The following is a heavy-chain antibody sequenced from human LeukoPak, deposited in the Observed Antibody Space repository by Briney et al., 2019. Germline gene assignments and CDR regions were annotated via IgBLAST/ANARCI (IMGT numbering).Heavy chain of an antibody. V-gene: IGHV3-21*01. CDR1: GFTFSSYS. CDR2: ISSSSSYI. D-gene: IGHD2-21*01. Sequence: GSLRLSCAASGFTFSSYSMNWVRQAPGKGLEWVSFISSSSSYIYDADSVKGRFTISRDNAKNSLYLQMNSLRAEDTAVYYCARAVIRGQGTLVTVSS. CDR3: ARAVI. J-gene: IGHJ4*02.